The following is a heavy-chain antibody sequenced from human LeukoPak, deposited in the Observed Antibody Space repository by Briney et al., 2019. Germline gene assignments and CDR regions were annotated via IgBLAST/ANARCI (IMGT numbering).Heavy chain of an antibody. CDR1: GGSFSGYY. D-gene: IGHD6-13*01. Sequence: SETLSLTCAVYGGSFSGYYWSRIRQPPGKGLEWIGYIYTSGSTNYNPSLKSRVTISVDTSKNQFSLKLSSVTAADTAEYYCARHSERSSWGYYYYYYMDVWGKGTTVTVSS. CDR2: IYTSGST. CDR3: ARHSERSSWGYYYYYYMDV. V-gene: IGHV4-4*09. J-gene: IGHJ6*03.